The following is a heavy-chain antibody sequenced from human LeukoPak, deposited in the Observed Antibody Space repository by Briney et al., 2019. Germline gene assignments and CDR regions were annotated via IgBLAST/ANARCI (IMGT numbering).Heavy chain of an antibody. V-gene: IGHV4-30-4*08. J-gene: IGHJ4*02. Sequence: SETLSLTCTVSGGSISSGDYYWSWIRQPPGKGLEWIGYIYYSGSTYYNPSLKSRVTISVDTSKNQFSLKLSSVTAADTAVYYCARQVGVYSSSRFDYWGQGTLVTVSS. CDR1: GGSISSGDYY. CDR3: ARQVGVYSSSRFDY. CDR2: IYYSGST. D-gene: IGHD6-13*01.